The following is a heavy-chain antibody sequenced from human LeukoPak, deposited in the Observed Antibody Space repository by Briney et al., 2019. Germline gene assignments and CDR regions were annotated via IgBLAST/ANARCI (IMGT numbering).Heavy chain of an antibody. Sequence: PSETLSLTCTVSGGSISSGGYYWSWIRQHPGKGLEWIGYIYYSGSTYYNPSLKSRVTISVDRSKNQFSLKLSSVTAADTAVYYCARGGPFRTNWFDPWGQGTLVTVSS. CDR3: ARGGPFRTNWFDP. D-gene: IGHD1-14*01. CDR1: GGSISSGGYY. V-gene: IGHV4-31*03. CDR2: IYYSGST. J-gene: IGHJ5*02.